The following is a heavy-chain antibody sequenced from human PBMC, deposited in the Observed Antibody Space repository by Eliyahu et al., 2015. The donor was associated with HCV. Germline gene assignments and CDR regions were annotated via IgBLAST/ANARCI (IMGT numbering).Heavy chain of an antibody. J-gene: IGHJ5*02. CDR3: ARFSRADSSGYYSLDPYWFDP. D-gene: IGHD3-22*01. Sequence: QVQLQESGPGLVKPSETLSLTCTVSGGSISSYYWXWIRQPPGKGLLGRGGIYYSGSTNYNPSLKSRVTISVDTSKNQFSLKLSSVTAADTAVYYCARFSRADSSGYYSLDPYWFDPWGQGTLVTVSS. CDR1: GGSISSYY. V-gene: IGHV4-59*01. CDR2: IYYSGST.